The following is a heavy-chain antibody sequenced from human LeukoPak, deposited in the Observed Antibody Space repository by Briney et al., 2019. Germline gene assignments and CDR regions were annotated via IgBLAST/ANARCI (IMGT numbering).Heavy chain of an antibody. CDR2: ITYGGGST. CDR3: TRETGATDY. J-gene: IGHJ4*02. D-gene: IGHD1-26*01. Sequence: GGSLRLSCAVSGFTFSSYAMSWVRQAPGMGLEWVSGITYGGGSTYYADSVKGRFTISRDNSKNMLYLQMSSLRAEDTGLYYCTRETGATDYWGQGTLVTVSS. CDR1: GFTFSSYA. V-gene: IGHV3-23*01.